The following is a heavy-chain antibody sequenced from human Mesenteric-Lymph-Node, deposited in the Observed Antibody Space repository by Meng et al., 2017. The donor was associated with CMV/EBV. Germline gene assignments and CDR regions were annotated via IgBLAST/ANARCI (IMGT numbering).Heavy chain of an antibody. J-gene: IGHJ4*02. V-gene: IGHV3-9*01. D-gene: IGHD6-13*01. CDR3: AKDISGGSSRWYELDY. CDR1: GFTFSSYS. CDR2: ISWNSGNL. Sequence: SLKISCAASGFTFSSYSMNWVRQAPGKGLEWVSGISWNSGNLAYADSVKGRFTTSRDNAKNSLYLQMNSLRPEDTAFYYCAKDISGGSSRWYELDYWGQGTLVTVSS.